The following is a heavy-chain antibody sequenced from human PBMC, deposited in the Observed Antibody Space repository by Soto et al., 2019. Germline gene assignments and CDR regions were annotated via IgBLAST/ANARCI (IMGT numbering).Heavy chain of an antibody. J-gene: IGHJ4*02. CDR1: GFTFSSYS. CDR3: ARDGGGMTTVTTADC. V-gene: IGHV3-21*01. CDR2: IHSSASYI. D-gene: IGHD4-17*01. Sequence: EVQLVESGGGLVKPGGSLRLSCAASGFTFSSYSMNGVRQAPGKGLEWVSSIHSSASYIYYADSVKGRFTISRDNAKNSLYLQMNSLRAEDTAMYYCARDGGGMTTVTTADCWGQGTLVTVSS.